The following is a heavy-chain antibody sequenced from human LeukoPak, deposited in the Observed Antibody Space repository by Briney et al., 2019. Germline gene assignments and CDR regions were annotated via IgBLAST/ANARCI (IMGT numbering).Heavy chain of an antibody. CDR1: GFTFDDYA. V-gene: IGHV4-34*01. J-gene: IGHJ6*04. D-gene: IGHD3-16*02. CDR2: INHSGST. CDR3: ARGRRDYVWGSYRPYLNV. Sequence: PGGSLRLSCAASGFTFDDYAMSWVRQPPGKGLEWIGEINHSGSTNYNPSLKSRVTISVDTSKNQFSLKLSSVTAADTAVYYCARGRRDYVWGSYRPYLNVWGKGTTVTVSS.